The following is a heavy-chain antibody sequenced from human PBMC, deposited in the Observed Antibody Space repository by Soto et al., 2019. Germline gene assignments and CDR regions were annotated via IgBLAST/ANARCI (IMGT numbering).Heavy chain of an antibody. CDR1: GFPFNNYP. CDR3: AKSDFGDPYWYFDF. J-gene: IGHJ2*01. Sequence: EVQLLESGGGLVQPGGSLRLSCAASGFPFNNYPLSWVRQAPGKGLEWVATIRNSGGSTAYADSVKGRFSISRDQAKNTLHLQMNSLRVEDTAVYYCAKSDFGDPYWYFDFWGRGTLVTVSS. V-gene: IGHV3-23*01. CDR2: IRNSGGST. D-gene: IGHD4-17*01.